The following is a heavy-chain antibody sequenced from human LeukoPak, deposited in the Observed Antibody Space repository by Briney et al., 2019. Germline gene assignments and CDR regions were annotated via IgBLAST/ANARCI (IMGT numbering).Heavy chain of an antibody. CDR1: GYTFTSYD. D-gene: IGHD1-26*01. J-gene: IGHJ4*02. CDR3: ARGPQVGATYFDY. CDR2: MNPNSGNT. Sequence: ASVKVSCKASGYTFTSYDINWVRQATGQGLESMGWMNPNSGNTGYAQKFQGRVTITRSTSISTAYMELSSLRSEDTAVYYCARGPQVGATYFDYWGQGTLVTVSS. V-gene: IGHV1-8*03.